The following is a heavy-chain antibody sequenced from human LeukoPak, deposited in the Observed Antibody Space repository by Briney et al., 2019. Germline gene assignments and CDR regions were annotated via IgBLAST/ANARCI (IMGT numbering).Heavy chain of an antibody. CDR2: INPNSGGT. D-gene: IGHD2-15*01. CDR3: ARPYYSGGSCYVDY. Sequence: ASVKVSCKASGYTFTGYYMHWVRQAPGQGLEWMGWINPNSGGTNYAQKFQGRVTMTRDTSISTAYMELSRLRSDDTAVYYCARPYYSGGSCYVDYWGQGTLVTVSS. V-gene: IGHV1-2*02. CDR1: GYTFTGYY. J-gene: IGHJ4*02.